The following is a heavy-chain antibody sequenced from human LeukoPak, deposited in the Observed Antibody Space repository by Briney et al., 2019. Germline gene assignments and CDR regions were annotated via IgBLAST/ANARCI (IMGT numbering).Heavy chain of an antibody. CDR1: GGTFSSYA. V-gene: IGHV1-69*13. Sequence: ASVKVSCKASGGTFSSYAISWVRQAPGQGLEWMGGIIPIFGTANYAQKFQGRVTITADESTSTAYMELSSLRSEDTAVYYCARAGYYDSSGYCRPSGYYWGQGTLVTVSS. CDR3: ARAGYYDSSGYCRPSGYY. J-gene: IGHJ4*02. CDR2: IIPIFGTA. D-gene: IGHD3-22*01.